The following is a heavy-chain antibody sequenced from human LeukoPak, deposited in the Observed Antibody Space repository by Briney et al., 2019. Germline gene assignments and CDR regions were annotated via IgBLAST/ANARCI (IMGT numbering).Heavy chain of an antibody. CDR3: ARQRGGSGTINWLDP. D-gene: IGHD3-10*01. V-gene: IGHV5-51*01. CDR1: GYSFTTYW. Sequence: GESLKISCKVFGYSFTTYWIGWVRQLPGEGLEWMGVIFPDDSDTRYSPSFQGQVTISADKSISTAYLQWTSLKASDTAMYYCARQRGGSGTINWLDPWGRGTLVTVSS. CDR2: IFPDDSDT. J-gene: IGHJ5*02.